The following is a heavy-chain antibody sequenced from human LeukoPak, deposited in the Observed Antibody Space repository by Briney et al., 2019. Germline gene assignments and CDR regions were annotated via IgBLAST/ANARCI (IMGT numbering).Heavy chain of an antibody. J-gene: IGHJ6*02. CDR2: INHSGST. CDR1: GGSFSGYY. V-gene: IGHV4-34*01. CDR3: ARGGDGDYEYYYYGMDV. Sequence: SETLSLTCAVYGGSFSGYYWSWIRQPPGKGLEWIGEINHSGSTNYNPSLKSRVTISVDTPKNQFSLKLSSVTAADTAVYYCARGGDGDYEYYYYGMDVWGQGTTVTVSS. D-gene: IGHD4-17*01.